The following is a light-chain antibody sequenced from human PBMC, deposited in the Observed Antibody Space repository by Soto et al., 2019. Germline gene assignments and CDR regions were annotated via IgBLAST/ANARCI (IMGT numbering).Light chain of an antibody. Sequence: IPMTQSPSTLSASLGDRVTITCRASQSINNWLAWYQQKPGKAPNLLIYDVSSLGSGVPSRFSGSGSGTEFTLTISSLQPDDFATYYCQHYNDYVVWTFGQGTKVDIK. CDR1: QSINNW. J-gene: IGKJ1*01. V-gene: IGKV1-5*01. CDR2: DVS. CDR3: QHYNDYVVWT.